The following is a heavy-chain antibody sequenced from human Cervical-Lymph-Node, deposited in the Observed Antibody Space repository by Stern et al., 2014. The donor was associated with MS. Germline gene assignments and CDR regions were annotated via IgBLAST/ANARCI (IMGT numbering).Heavy chain of an antibody. Sequence: VQLVQSGGDLVQPGGSLRLSCAVSGLTVGGNDMSWVRQAPGQGLEWVSVIYSGSSTYFADTVKGRFSLSRDISKNTLHLQMNSLRAEDTGVYYCARDQREVAGAPGFDYWGQGTLVTVSS. J-gene: IGHJ5*01. D-gene: IGHD6-19*01. CDR2: IYSGSST. V-gene: IGHV3-53*01. CDR1: GLTVGGND. CDR3: ARDQREVAGAPGFDY.